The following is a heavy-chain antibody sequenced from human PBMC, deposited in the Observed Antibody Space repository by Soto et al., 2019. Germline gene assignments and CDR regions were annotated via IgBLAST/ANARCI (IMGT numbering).Heavy chain of an antibody. CDR1: GFTFSSYS. Sequence: GGSLRLSCAASGFTFSSYSMNWVRQAPGKGLEWVSYISSSSSTIYYADSVKGRFTISRDNAKNSLYLQMNSLRAEDTAVYYCARGEAGYGYVIDYWGQGTLVTVSS. V-gene: IGHV3-48*01. D-gene: IGHD3-16*01. J-gene: IGHJ4*02. CDR2: ISSSSSTI. CDR3: ARGEAGYGYVIDY.